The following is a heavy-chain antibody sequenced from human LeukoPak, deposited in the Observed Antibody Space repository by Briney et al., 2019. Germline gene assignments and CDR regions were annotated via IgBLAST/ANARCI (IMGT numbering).Heavy chain of an antibody. D-gene: IGHD2-15*01. Sequence: KSSETLSLTCTVSGGSISSSSYYWGWIRQPPGKGLEWIGSIYYSGSTYYNPSLKSRVTISVDTSKNQFSLKLSSVTAADTAVYYCAREHCSGGSRYSIYYYYYMDVWGKGTTVTVSS. CDR1: GGSISSSSYY. J-gene: IGHJ6*03. CDR3: AREHCSGGSRYSIYYYYYMDV. V-gene: IGHV4-39*07. CDR2: IYYSGST.